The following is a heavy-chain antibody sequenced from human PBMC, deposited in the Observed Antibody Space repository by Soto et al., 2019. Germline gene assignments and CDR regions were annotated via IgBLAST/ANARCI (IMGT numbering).Heavy chain of an antibody. J-gene: IGHJ4*02. Sequence: QVQLQESGPGLVKPSGTLSLTCAVSGGSISSSNWWSWVRQPPGKGLEWIGEIYHSGSTNYTPSLTGRVNISVDKSKNQFSLKVSSVTAADTAVYYCASGSYDSSGYIVSTYWGQGTLVTVSS. CDR3: ASGSYDSSGYIVSTY. V-gene: IGHV4-4*02. D-gene: IGHD3-22*01. CDR2: IYHSGST. CDR1: GGSISSSNW.